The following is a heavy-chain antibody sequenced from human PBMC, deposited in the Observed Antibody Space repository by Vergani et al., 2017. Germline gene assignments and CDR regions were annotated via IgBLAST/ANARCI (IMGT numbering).Heavy chain of an antibody. CDR1: GGSFSGYY. J-gene: IGHJ4*02. D-gene: IGHD3-3*01. CDR2: INHSGST. CDR3: ARDRGFWSGYFDY. Sequence: QVQLQQWGAGLLKPSETLSLTCAVYGGSFSGYYWSWIRQPQGKGLEWIGEINHSGSTNYNPSLKSRVTISVDTSKNQFSLKLGSVPAAYTAVYYCARDRGFWSGYFDYWGQGTLVTVSS. V-gene: IGHV4-34*01.